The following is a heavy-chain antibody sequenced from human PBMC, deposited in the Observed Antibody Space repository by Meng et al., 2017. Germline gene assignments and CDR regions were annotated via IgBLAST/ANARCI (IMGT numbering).Heavy chain of an antibody. J-gene: IGHJ4*02. CDR1: GFTFSSYS. V-gene: IGHV3-48*04. D-gene: IGHD1-26*01. CDR3: ARPSVVGATFGY. CDR2: ISSSGSTI. Sequence: GGSLRLSCAASGFTFSSYSMNWVRQAPGKGLEWVSYISSSGSTIYYADSVKGRFTISRDNAKNSLYLQMNSLRAEDTAVYYCARPSVVGATFGYWGQGTLVTVSS.